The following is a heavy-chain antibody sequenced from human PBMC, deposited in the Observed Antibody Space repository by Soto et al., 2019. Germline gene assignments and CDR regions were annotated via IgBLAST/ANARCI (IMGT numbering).Heavy chain of an antibody. V-gene: IGHV3-30*18. J-gene: IGHJ6*02. CDR1: GFTFSSYG. Sequence: QVQLVESGGGVVQPGRSLRLSCAASGFTFSSYGMHWVRQAPGKGLEWVAVISYDGSNKYYADSVKGRFTISRDKSKNTLYLQMNSLRAEDTAVYYCAKDVGSSSNYYYYGMDVWGQGTTVTVSS. CDR3: AKDVGSSSNYYYYGMDV. CDR2: ISYDGSNK. D-gene: IGHD6-6*01.